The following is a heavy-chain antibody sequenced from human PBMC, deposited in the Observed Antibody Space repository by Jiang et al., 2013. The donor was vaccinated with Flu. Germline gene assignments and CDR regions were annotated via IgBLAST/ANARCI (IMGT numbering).Heavy chain of an antibody. J-gene: IGHJ4*02. V-gene: IGHV4-59*08. Sequence: SGSGLVKPSETLSLSCSVSGGSMRDYYWSWIRQSPVRGLEWVGYIYYNGDTNYNPSLKTRVTMSVDTSKNQFSLRLISVTAADTAVYFCARHHRVEFGGVFDSWGQGTLVTVSS. D-gene: IGHD3-16*01. CDR2: IYYNGDT. CDR1: GGSMRDYY. CDR3: ARHHRVEFGGVFDS.